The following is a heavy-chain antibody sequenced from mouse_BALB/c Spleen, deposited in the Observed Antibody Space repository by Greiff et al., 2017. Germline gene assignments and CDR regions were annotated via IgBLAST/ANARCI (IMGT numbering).Heavy chain of an antibody. Sequence: ESGPGLVKPSQSLSLTCTVTGYSITSDYAWNWIRQFPGNKLEWMGYISYSGSTSYNPSLKSRISITRDTSKNQFFLQLNSVTTEDTATYYCARSALLAYFDYWGQGTTLTVSS. CDR2: ISYSGST. V-gene: IGHV3-2*02. CDR1: GYSITSDYA. D-gene: IGHD6-1*01. CDR3: ARSALLAYFDY. J-gene: IGHJ2*01.